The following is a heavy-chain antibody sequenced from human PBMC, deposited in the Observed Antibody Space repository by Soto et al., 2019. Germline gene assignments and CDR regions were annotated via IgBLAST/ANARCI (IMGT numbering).Heavy chain of an antibody. CDR1: GFTFSMYS. J-gene: IGHJ6*02. V-gene: IGHV3-7*03. CDR3: ARDHLILPAHDFFYGSDV. CDR2: IPQDGVDG. D-gene: IGHD2-21*02. Sequence: GGSLRLSCEVSGFTFSMYSMSWVRQSPGKGLEWVAKIPQDGVDGHYADSVKGRFIIPRDNDKNSLHLQLNNLRAEDTAVYYCARDHLILPAHDFFYGSDVWRRRATVTVSS.